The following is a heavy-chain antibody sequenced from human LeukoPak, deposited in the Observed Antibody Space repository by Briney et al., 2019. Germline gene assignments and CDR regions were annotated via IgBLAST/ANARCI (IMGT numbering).Heavy chain of an antibody. CDR2: ISGSGNGGSI. D-gene: IGHD2/OR15-2a*01. CDR3: VKDFGRVRGTPDS. Sequence: GGSLRLSCSASGFVFSIYTMYWVRQAPGKGPEYVSTISGSGNGGSIYYADSVKGRFTISRDDSKSIVYLQMNGLRSEDTAVYYCVKDFGRVRGTPDSWGQGTLVTVSP. V-gene: IGHV3-64D*06. J-gene: IGHJ4*02. CDR1: GFVFSIYT.